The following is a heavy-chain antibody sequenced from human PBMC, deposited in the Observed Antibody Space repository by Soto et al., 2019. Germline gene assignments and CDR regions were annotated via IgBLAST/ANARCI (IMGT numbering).Heavy chain of an antibody. D-gene: IGHD2-21*02. J-gene: IGHJ4*02. Sequence: EVQLVESGGGLVKPGGSLRLSCAASGFTFSSYSMNWVRQAPGKGLEWVSSISSISSDIYYADSVKGRFTISRDNAKNSLNLQMNSLRAEETAVYYCARDRGDCSFDYWGQGTMVTVST. V-gene: IGHV3-21*01. CDR2: ISSISSDI. CDR3: ARDRGDCSFDY. CDR1: GFTFSSYS.